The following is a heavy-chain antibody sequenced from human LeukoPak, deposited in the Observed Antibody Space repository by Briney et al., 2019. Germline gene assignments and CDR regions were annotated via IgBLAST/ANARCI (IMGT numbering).Heavy chain of an antibody. D-gene: IGHD3-16*01. J-gene: IGHJ4*02. CDR3: ARDWGRPAYFDY. CDR2: ISYDGSNK. V-gene: IGHV3-30-3*01. CDR1: GFTFCSYA. Sequence: GRSLRLSCAASGFTFCSYAMHWVRQAPGKGLEWVAVISYDGSNKYYADSVKGRFTISRDNSKNTLYLQMNSLRAEDTAVYYCARDWGRPAYFDYWGQGTLVTVSS.